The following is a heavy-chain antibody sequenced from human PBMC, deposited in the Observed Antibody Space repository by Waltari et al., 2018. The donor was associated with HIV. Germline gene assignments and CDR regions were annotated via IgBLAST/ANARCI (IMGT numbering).Heavy chain of an antibody. D-gene: IGHD2-15*01. J-gene: IGHJ6*02. CDR1: GYTFTSYD. CDR3: ARVVVAPYYYYYYGMDV. V-gene: IGHV1-8*01. CDR2: MNPNSGNT. Sequence: QVQLVQSGAEVKKPGASVKVSCKASGYTFTSYDINWVRQATGQGLEWMGWMNPNSGNTGYAQKFQGRVTMTRNTSISTAYMELSSLRSEDTAVYYCARVVVAPYYYYYYGMDVWGQGTTVTVSS.